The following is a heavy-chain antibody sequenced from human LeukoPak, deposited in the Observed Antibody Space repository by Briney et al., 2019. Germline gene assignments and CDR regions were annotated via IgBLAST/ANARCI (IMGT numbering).Heavy chain of an antibody. V-gene: IGHV1-8*01. CDR1: GYTFSNYD. CDR2: MNPDSGNT. D-gene: IGHD3-10*01. CDR3: ARGTTRNYGDFDY. J-gene: IGHJ4*02. Sequence: GASVKVSCKASGYTFSNYDINWVRQVTGQGLEWMGWMNPDSGNTGYAQRFQGRVTLTRNPSISTAYMDASSLRSEDTAVYFCARGTTRNYGDFDYWGQGTLVTVSS.